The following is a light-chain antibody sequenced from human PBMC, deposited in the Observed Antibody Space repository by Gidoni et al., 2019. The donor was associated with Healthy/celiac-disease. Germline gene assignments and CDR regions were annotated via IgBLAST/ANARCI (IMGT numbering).Light chain of an antibody. Sequence: DLQLTQSPASLSASLGDRVPITCRVSQGISSYLTWYRHKTGKVPKRLIYSASNLKSGVPSRFSGSGSGTDLTLTISSLQPEDVATDYCQRTYNAPLTFGGGTKVEIK. CDR2: SAS. V-gene: IGKV1-27*01. CDR1: QGISSY. CDR3: QRTYNAPLT. J-gene: IGKJ4*01.